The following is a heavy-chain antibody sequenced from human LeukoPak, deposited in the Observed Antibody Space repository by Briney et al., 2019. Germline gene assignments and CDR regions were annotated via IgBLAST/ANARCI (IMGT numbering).Heavy chain of an antibody. V-gene: IGHV1-2*02. CDR2: INPNSGGT. CDR1: GYTFTGYY. J-gene: IGHJ6*03. Sequence: ASVKVSCKASGYTFTGYYMHWVRQAPGQGLEWMGWINPNSGGTNYAQKFQGRVTMTRDTSISTAYMELSRLRSDDTAVYYCARIGGATVTTFRPYYYYMDVWGKGTTVTVSS. CDR3: ARIGGATVTTFRPYYYYMDV. D-gene: IGHD4-17*01.